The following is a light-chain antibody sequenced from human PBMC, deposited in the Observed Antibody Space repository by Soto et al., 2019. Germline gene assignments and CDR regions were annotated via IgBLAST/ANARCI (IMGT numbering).Light chain of an antibody. CDR1: SSNIASNT. Sequence: QSVLTQPPSASGTPGQRVTISCSGSSSNIASNTVNWYQQLPGTAPKLLIYSNIQRRSGVPDRFSGSKSGTSASLAISGLQSEDEADYYCAAWDDSLNGVVFGGGTKLTVL. J-gene: IGLJ2*01. V-gene: IGLV1-44*01. CDR3: AAWDDSLNGVV. CDR2: SNI.